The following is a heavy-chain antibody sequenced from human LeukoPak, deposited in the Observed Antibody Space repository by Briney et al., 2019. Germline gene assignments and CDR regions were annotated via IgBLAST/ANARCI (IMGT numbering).Heavy chain of an antibody. J-gene: IGHJ4*02. CDR1: GFTFRHYA. CDR2: LSFDGAHK. D-gene: IGHD3-16*01. Sequence: PGGSLRLSCAASGFTFRHYAVHWVRQAPGRGLEWVAVLSFDGAHKYYAESVKGRFTISKDNSNITLFLQMDSLRLEDTALYYCVRARAGGLDYWGQGTLVTVSS. V-gene: IGHV3-30*04. CDR3: VRARAGGLDY.